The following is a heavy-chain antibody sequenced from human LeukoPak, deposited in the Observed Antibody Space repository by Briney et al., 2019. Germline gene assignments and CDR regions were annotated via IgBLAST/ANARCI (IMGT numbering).Heavy chain of an antibody. CDR2: ISYDGTNK. D-gene: IGHD2-2*01. CDR3: ARGGHCTTTSCSNYDGMDV. CDR1: GFTFSRTG. Sequence: PGGSLRLSCAASGFTFSRTGLHWVRQAPGKGLEWVAVISYDGTNKYYADSVKGRFTISRDNSKNTLYLQMNSLRAEDTAVYFCARGGHCTTTSCSNYDGMDVWGQGTTLTVSS. J-gene: IGHJ6*02. V-gene: IGHV3-30*03.